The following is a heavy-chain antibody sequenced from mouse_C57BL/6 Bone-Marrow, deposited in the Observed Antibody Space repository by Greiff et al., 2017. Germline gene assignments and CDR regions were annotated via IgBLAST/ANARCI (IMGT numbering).Heavy chain of an antibody. D-gene: IGHD1-1*01. Sequence: EVQVVESGGGLVQPGGSMKLSCVASGFTFSNYWMNWVRQSPEKGLEWVAQIRLKSDNYATHYAESVKGRFTISRDDSKSSVYLQMNNLRAEDTGIYYCTDWYYYGSSSYFDYWGQGTTLTVSS. J-gene: IGHJ2*01. CDR3: TDWYYYGSSSYFDY. CDR1: GFTFSNYW. CDR2: IRLKSDNYAT. V-gene: IGHV6-3*01.